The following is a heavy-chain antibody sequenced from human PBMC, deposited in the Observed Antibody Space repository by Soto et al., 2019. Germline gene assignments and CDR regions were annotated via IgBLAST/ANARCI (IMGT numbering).Heavy chain of an antibody. V-gene: IGHV3-23*01. CDR3: AKAHCSGGSCFDY. CDR2: ISGSGGST. D-gene: IGHD2-15*01. CDR1: GFTFGSYA. Sequence: EVQLLESGGGLVQPGGSLRLSCAASGFTFGSYAISWVRQAPGKGLEWVSTISGSGGSTYYADSVKGRFTISGDNSKNTLYLQRNSLRAEDTAVYYCAKAHCSGGSCFDYWGQGTLVTVSS. J-gene: IGHJ4*02.